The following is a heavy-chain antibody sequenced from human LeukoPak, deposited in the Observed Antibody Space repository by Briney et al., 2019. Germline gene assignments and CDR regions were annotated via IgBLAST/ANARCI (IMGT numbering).Heavy chain of an antibody. J-gene: IGHJ6*03. D-gene: IGHD1-1*01. CDR2: IYYSGST. CDR1: GGSISSSSYY. Sequence: SETLSLTCTVSGGSISSSSYYWGWIRQPPGKGLEWIGSIYYSGSTYYNPSLKSRVTISVDTSKNQFSLKLSSVNAADTAVYYCVLDHYYYYYMDVWGKGTTVTVSS. V-gene: IGHV4-39*01. CDR3: VLDHYYYYYMDV.